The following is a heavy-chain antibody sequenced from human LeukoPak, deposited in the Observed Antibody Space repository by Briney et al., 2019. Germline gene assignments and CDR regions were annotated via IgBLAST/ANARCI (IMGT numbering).Heavy chain of an antibody. CDR2: IKEDGSEI. CDR1: GFTFSRYW. V-gene: IGHV3-7*03. D-gene: IGHD6-13*01. CDR3: ASAAAGYFDY. Sequence: GGSLRLSCAASGFTFSRYWMSWVRQAPGKGLEWVANIKEDGSEIYYVDSVKGRFTISRDNSKNTLYLQMNSLRAEDTAVYYCASAAAGYFDYWGQGTLVTVSS. J-gene: IGHJ4*02.